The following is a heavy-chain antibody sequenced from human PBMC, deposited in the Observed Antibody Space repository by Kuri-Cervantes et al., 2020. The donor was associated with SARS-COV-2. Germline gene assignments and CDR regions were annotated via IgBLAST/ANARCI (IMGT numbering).Heavy chain of an antibody. J-gene: IGHJ3*02. V-gene: IGHV3-48*04. CDR2: ISQSSDAI. CDR1: GLTFSNHN. CDR3: AKPFRAQGAFDI. Sequence: ETLSLTCAASGLTFSNHNMNWVRQAPGKGLEWLSYISQSSDAIYYADSVKGRFTISRDNSKNSLYLQMNSLRTEDTALYYCAKPFRAQGAFDIWGQGTMVTVSS.